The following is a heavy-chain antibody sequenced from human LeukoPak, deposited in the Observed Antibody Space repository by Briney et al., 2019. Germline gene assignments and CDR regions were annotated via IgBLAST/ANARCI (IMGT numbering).Heavy chain of an antibody. Sequence: SETLSLTCAVYGGSFSGYYWSWIRQPPGKGLEWIGEINHSGSTNYNPSLKSRVTISVDTSKNQFSLKLSSVTAADTAVYYCARVAAAGKVYWGQGTLVTVSS. CDR3: ARVAAAGKVY. CDR2: INHSGST. CDR1: GGSFSGYY. V-gene: IGHV4-34*01. J-gene: IGHJ4*02. D-gene: IGHD6-13*01.